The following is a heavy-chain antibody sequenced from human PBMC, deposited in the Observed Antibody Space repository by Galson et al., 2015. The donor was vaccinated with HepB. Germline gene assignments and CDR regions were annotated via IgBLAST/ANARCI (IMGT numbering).Heavy chain of an antibody. CDR2: INSDGSST. CDR3: AREADTAMVGGWFDP. D-gene: IGHD5-18*01. Sequence: SLRLSCAASGFTFSSYWMHWVRQAPGKGLVWVSRINSDGSSTSYADSVKGRFTISRDTAKNTLYLQMNSLRAEDTAVYYCAREADTAMVGGWFDPWGQGTLVTVSS. CDR1: GFTFSSYW. J-gene: IGHJ5*02. V-gene: IGHV3-74*01.